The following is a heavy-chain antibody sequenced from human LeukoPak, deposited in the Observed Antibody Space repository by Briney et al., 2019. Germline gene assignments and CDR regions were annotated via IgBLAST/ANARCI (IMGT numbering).Heavy chain of an antibody. V-gene: IGHV1-69*13. CDR1: GGTFSSYA. J-gene: IGHJ4*02. CDR2: IIPIFGTA. CDR3: ARDTTYYDILTGPYYFDY. D-gene: IGHD3-9*01. Sequence: EASVKVSCKASGGTFSSYAISWVRQAPGQGLEWMGGIIPIFGTANYAQKFQGRVTITADESTSTAYMELSSLRSEDTAVYYCARDTTYYDILTGPYYFDYWGQGTLVTVSS.